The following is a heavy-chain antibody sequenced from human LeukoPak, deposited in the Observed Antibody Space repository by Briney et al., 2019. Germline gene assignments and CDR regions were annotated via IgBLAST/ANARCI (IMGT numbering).Heavy chain of an antibody. V-gene: IGHV3-9*01. CDR2: ISWNSGSI. Sequence: GRSLRLSCAASGFTFDDYAMHWVRQVPGKGLEWVSGISWNSGSIGYADSLKGRFTISRDNAKNPLYLQMNSLRAEDTALYYCAKDVGYGSGSYIDYWGQGTLVTVSS. CDR3: AKDVGYGSGSYIDY. J-gene: IGHJ4*02. D-gene: IGHD3-10*01. CDR1: GFTFDDYA.